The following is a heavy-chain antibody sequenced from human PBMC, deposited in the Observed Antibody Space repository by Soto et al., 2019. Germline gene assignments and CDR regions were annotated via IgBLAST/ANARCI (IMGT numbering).Heavy chain of an antibody. V-gene: IGHV3-21*01. J-gene: IGHJ5*02. CDR1: GFTFSSYS. CDR2: ISRSSSYI. CDR3: ARDPIIAMVRGVINWFDP. D-gene: IGHD3-10*01. Sequence: GGSLRLSCAASGFTFSSYSMNWVRQAPGKGLEWVSSISRSSSYIYYADSVRGRFTISRDNAKNSLYLQMNSLRAEDTAVYYCARDPIIAMVRGVINWFDPWGQGTLVTVSS.